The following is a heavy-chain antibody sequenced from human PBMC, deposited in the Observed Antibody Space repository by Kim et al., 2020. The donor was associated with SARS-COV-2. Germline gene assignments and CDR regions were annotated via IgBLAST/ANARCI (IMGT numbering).Heavy chain of an antibody. CDR1: GLIFSSYA. Sequence: GGSLRLSCAASGLIFSSYAMSWVRQAPGKGLEWVSSISVNSVSTYYADSLKGRFTISRDNSKNTLYLQMNSLRVEDTAVYYCVKDASIGSSWGYWGQGTLVTVSS. D-gene: IGHD6-13*01. J-gene: IGHJ4*02. CDR2: ISVNSVST. V-gene: IGHV3-23*01. CDR3: VKDASIGSSWGY.